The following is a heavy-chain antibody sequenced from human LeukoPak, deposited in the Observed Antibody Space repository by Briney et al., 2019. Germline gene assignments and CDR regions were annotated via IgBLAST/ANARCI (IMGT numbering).Heavy chain of an antibody. D-gene: IGHD3-22*01. V-gene: IGHV3-23*01. CDR1: EFTFSSYP. Sequence: TGGCLRLSCAASEFTFSSYPMSWVRQAQWKGLEWVSGISGSGDNTYYADSVKGRFTISRDNSKNTLYVQVNSLGTEDTAAYYCAKGSYYDSSGSFYFDYWGQGTLVTVSS. CDR3: AKGSYYDSSGSFYFDY. CDR2: ISGSGDNT. J-gene: IGHJ4*02.